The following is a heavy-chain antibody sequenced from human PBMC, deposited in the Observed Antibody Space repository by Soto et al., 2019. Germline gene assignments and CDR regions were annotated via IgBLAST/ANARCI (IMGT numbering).Heavy chain of an antibody. J-gene: IGHJ6*02. V-gene: IGHV3-23*01. CDR1: GFTFSSYA. CDR3: AKSREITMVRGVPYGMDV. Sequence: GGSLRLSCPASGFTFSSYAMSWVRQAPGKGLEWVSAIRGRGGSPYYAGPVKGWFTNSRENSKNTLFLQMNSLRAEDTAVYYCAKSREITMVRGVPYGMDVWGQGT. D-gene: IGHD3-10*01. CDR2: IRGRGGSP.